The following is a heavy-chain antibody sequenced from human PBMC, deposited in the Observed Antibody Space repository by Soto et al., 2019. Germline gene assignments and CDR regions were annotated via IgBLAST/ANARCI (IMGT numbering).Heavy chain of an antibody. J-gene: IGHJ4*02. CDR3: ARLRSSSWYAAFDY. D-gene: IGHD6-13*01. Sequence: GASVKGSCKASGYTFTNYASHWVRQAPGQRLEWMGWIIAVNGNTKSSQKFQGRVTITRDTSASTAYMELSSLRSEDTAVYYCARLRSSSWYAAFDYWGQGTLVTVSS. V-gene: IGHV1-3*01. CDR2: IIAVNGNT. CDR1: GYTFTNYA.